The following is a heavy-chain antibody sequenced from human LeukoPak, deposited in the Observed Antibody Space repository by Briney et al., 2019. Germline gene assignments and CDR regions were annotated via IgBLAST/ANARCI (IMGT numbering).Heavy chain of an antibody. CDR1: GGTFSIYA. V-gene: IGHV1-69*13. D-gene: IGHD2-2*01. CDR2: IIPIFGTA. Sequence: GASVNLSCTASGGTFSIYAISGVRQAPGQGLEWVGGIIPIFGTANYTQKFQGRVTITADESTSTAYMELSSLRSEDTAVYYCARAGGYCSSTSCYGPAAYYYYGMDVWGKGTTVTVSS. CDR3: ARAGGYCSSTSCYGPAAYYYYGMDV. J-gene: IGHJ6*01.